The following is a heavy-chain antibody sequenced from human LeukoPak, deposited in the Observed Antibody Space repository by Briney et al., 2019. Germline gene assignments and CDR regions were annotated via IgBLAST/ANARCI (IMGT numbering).Heavy chain of an antibody. CDR3: ARDGYYLPFDY. CDR1: GFTFSSYS. J-gene: IGHJ4*02. V-gene: IGHV3-48*04. D-gene: IGHD3-22*01. CDR2: IGSSGRTI. Sequence: GGSLRLSCAASGFTFSSYSMNWVRQPPGKGLEWVSFIGSSGRTIEYADSVKGRFTVSRNDAKNSLYLQMNSLRAEDTAVYYCARDGYYLPFDYWGQGTLVTVSS.